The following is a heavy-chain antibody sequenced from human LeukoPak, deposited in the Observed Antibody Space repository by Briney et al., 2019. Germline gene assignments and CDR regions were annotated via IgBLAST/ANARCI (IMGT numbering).Heavy chain of an antibody. CDR1: SGSFSVYY. CDR3: ARGRESSGWYYYLYYFDY. Sequence: PSETLSLTCAVYSGSFSVYYWSWIRQPPGKGLEWIGEINHSGSTNYNPSLKSRVTISVDTSKNQFSLKLSSVTAADTAVYYCARGRESSGWYYYLYYFDYWGQGTLVTVSS. J-gene: IGHJ4*02. V-gene: IGHV4-34*01. CDR2: INHSGST. D-gene: IGHD6-19*01.